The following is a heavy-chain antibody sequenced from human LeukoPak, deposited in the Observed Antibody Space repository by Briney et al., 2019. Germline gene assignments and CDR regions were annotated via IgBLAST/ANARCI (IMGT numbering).Heavy chain of an antibody. CDR2: IRYDGSNK. CDR1: GFTFSSCG. J-gene: IGHJ4*02. CDR3: AKVGESIAAAGTFDY. D-gene: IGHD6-13*01. V-gene: IGHV3-30*02. Sequence: GGSLRLSCAASGFTFSSCGMHWVRQAPGKGLEWVAFIRYDGSNKYYADSVKGRFTISRDNSKNTLYLQMNSLRAEDTAVYYCAKVGESIAAAGTFDYWGQGTLVTVSS.